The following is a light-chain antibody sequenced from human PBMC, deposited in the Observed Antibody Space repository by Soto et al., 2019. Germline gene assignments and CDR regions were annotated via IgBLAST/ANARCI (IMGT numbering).Light chain of an antibody. Sequence: QSALTQPASVSGSPGQSITISCTGTSSGVGGYEFVSWYQQHPGKAPKLMIYEVSNRPSGVSSRFSGSKSGNTASLTISGLQAEDEADYYCGSYTGSIYVFGTGTKVTV. CDR1: SSGVGGYEF. CDR2: EVS. CDR3: GSYTGSIYV. V-gene: IGLV2-14*01. J-gene: IGLJ1*01.